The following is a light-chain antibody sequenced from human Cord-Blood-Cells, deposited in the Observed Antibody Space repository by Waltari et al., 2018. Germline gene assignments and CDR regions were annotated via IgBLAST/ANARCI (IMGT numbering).Light chain of an antibody. V-gene: IGLV2-23*01. CDR1: SSDVGSYNL. CDR2: EGS. CDR3: CSYAGSSTLV. Sequence: QSALTQPASVSGSPGQSITISCTGTSSDVGSYNLVSWYQQPPGKAPKLMSYEGSKRPSGVSNRFSGSKSGNTASLTISGLQAEDEADYYCCSYAGSSTLVFGGGTKLTVL. J-gene: IGLJ2*01.